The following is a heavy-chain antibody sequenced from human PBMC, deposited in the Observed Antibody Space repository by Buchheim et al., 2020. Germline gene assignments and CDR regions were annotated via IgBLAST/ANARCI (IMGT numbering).Heavy chain of an antibody. J-gene: IGHJ4*02. CDR1: GGSFSGYY. Sequence: QVQLQQWGAGLLKPSETLSLTCAVYGGSFSGYYWSWIRQPPGKGLEWIGEINHSGSTNYNPSLKSRVTISLDTSKNQFSLKLSSVTAADTAVYYCARGVSPAYYGSGSYYDYWGQGTL. CDR3: ARGVSPAYYGSGSYYDY. D-gene: IGHD3-10*01. V-gene: IGHV4-34*01. CDR2: INHSGST.